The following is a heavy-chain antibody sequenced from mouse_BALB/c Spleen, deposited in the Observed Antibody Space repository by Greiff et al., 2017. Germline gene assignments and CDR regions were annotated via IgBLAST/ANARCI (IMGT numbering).Heavy chain of an antibody. J-gene: IGHJ4*01. CDR1: GFTFSSYT. CDR2: ISNGGGST. V-gene: IGHV5-12-2*01. D-gene: IGHD1-1*01. CDR3: ARRGFFYGSSYGAMDY. Sequence: DVHLVESGGGLVQPGGSLKLSCAASGFTFSSYTMSWVRQTPEKRLEWVAYISNGGGSTYYPDTVKGRFTISRDNAKNTLYLQMSSLKSEDTAMYYCARRGFFYGSSYGAMDYWGQGTSVTVSA.